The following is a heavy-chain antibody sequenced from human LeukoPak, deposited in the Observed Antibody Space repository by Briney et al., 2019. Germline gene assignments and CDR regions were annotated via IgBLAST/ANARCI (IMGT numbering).Heavy chain of an antibody. CDR1: GFTFSDYY. CDR2: ISSSGSTI. D-gene: IGHD3/OR15-3a*01. V-gene: IGHV3-11*04. Sequence: GGSLRLSCAASGFTFSDYYMSWIRQAPGKGLEWVSYISSSGSTIYYADSVKGRFTISRDNAKNLVYLQMNSLRDDDTAVYYCARGTGTGWRFDFWGQGTLVTVSS. J-gene: IGHJ4*02. CDR3: ARGTGTGWRFDF.